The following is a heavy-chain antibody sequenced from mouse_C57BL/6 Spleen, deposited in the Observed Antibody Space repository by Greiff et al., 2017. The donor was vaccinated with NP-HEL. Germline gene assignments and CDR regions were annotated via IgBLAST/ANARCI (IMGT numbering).Heavy chain of an antibody. J-gene: IGHJ2*01. CDR1: GYAFRSSW. D-gene: IGHD1-1*01. CDR3: ASCLITTVDCDD. V-gene: IGHV1-82*01. CDR2: IYPGDGVT. Sequence: QVHVKQSGPELVKPGASVKISCKASGYAFRSSWMHWVKQRPGQGLEWICRIYPGDGVTNYNGKFKGKATLTADQSSLTAYMQLISLTSADSAVYFCASCLITTVDCDDWGKGTTLTVSS.